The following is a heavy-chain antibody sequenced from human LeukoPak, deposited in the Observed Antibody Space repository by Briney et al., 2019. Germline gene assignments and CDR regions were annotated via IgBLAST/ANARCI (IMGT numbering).Heavy chain of an antibody. CDR1: GFTFSSYW. V-gene: IGHV3-7*01. D-gene: IGHD3-22*01. Sequence: GGSLRLSCAASGFTFSSYWMSWVRQAPGKGLEWVANIKQDGSEKYYVDSVKGRFTISRDNAKNSLYLQMNSLRAEDTAVYYCARGFYYDSSGYYRRSAFDIWGQGTMVTVSS. CDR2: IKQDGSEK. CDR3: ARGFYYDSSGYYRRSAFDI. J-gene: IGHJ3*02.